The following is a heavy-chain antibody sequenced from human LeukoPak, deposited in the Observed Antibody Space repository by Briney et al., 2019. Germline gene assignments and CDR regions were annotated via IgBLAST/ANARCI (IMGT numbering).Heavy chain of an antibody. J-gene: IGHJ3*02. Sequence: GTSVKVSCKASGFTFTSSAVQWVRQARGQRLEWIGWIVVGSGNTNYAQKFQERVTITRDMSTSTAYMELSSLRSEDTAMYYCAARDSSSRRFAFVIWGQGTMVTVSS. V-gene: IGHV1-58*01. CDR2: IVVGSGNT. CDR3: AARDSSSRRFAFVI. D-gene: IGHD6-13*01. CDR1: GFTFTSSA.